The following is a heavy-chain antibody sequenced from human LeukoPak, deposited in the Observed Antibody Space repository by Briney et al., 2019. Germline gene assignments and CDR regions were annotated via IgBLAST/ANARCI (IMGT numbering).Heavy chain of an antibody. D-gene: IGHD1-14*01. Sequence: SETLSLTCTVSGGSISSYYWNWIRQPPGKGLEWIGYIYYGGNTVYNPSLKSRVTMSVDTSRNQFSLKPNSLTAADTAVYYCARANITYYFDYWGQGTLVTVSS. CDR1: GGSISSYY. J-gene: IGHJ4*02. V-gene: IGHV4-59*01. CDR2: IYYGGNT. CDR3: ARANITYYFDY.